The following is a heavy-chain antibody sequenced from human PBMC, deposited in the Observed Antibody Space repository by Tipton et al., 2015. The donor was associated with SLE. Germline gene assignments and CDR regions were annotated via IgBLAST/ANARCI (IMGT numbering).Heavy chain of an antibody. V-gene: IGHV4-59*12. CDR3: ARGGPEVAFDI. Sequence: LRLSCTVSGGPISTNYWSWIRQPPGKGLEWIGYIFYSGSTNYNPSLKSRVTISVDTSNNQFSLKLSSVTAADTAVYYCARGGPEVAFDIWGQGTMVTVSS. CDR2: IFYSGST. J-gene: IGHJ3*02. CDR1: GGPISTNY.